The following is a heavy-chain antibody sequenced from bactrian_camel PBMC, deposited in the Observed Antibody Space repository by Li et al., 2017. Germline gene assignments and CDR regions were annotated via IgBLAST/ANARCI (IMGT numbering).Heavy chain of an antibody. Sequence: QLVESGGGLVQPGGSLTLSCAASGFPFSNYWMYWVRQAPGKGLEWVPVMDSSGSTTYYAESVKGRFTISRDNAKNTVYLQMDSLKPEDTAMYYCVRAVRLATIMDVAWGAMDTWGKGTQVTVS. CDR1: GFPFSNYW. CDR2: MDSSGSTT. V-gene: IGHV3S25*01. D-gene: IGHD3*01. J-gene: IGHJ7*01.